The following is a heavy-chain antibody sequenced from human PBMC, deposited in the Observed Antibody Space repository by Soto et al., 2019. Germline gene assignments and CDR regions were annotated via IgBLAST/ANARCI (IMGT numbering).Heavy chain of an antibody. CDR1: GGTFSSYA. CDR3: ATQYCRSTSCFSRSSCPVRD. CDR2: IIPIFGTA. Sequence: GASVKVSCTASGGTFSSYAISWVRQAPGQGLEWMGGIIPIFGTANYAQKFQGRVTITADKSTSTAYMELSSLRSEDTAVYYCATQYCRSTSCFSRSSCPVRDWGQGTLVTGAS. V-gene: IGHV1-69*06. D-gene: IGHD2-2*01. J-gene: IGHJ4*02.